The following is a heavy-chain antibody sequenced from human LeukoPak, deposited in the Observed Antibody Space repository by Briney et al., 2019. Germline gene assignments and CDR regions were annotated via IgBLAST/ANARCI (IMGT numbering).Heavy chain of an antibody. CDR2: FDPEDGET. CDR3: ATGGYSSGCFDY. V-gene: IGHV1-24*01. Sequence: ASVKVSCKVSGYTLTELSMHWVRQAPGKGLEWMGGFDPEDGETIYAQKFQGRVTMTEDTSTDTAYMELSSRRSEDTAVYYCATGGYSSGCFDYWGQGTLVTVSS. D-gene: IGHD6-19*01. J-gene: IGHJ4*02. CDR1: GYTLTELS.